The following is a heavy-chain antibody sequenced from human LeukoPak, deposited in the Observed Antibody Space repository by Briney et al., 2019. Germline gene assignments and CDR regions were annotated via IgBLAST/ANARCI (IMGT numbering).Heavy chain of an antibody. CDR3: PRDSTAWPLDRYYFDY. J-gene: IGHJ4*02. Sequence: GGSLRLSCAASGFTFSSFSMNWVRQAPRKGPEWVSSISSSSSYIYYADSVKGRFTISRDNAKNSLYLQMNSLRAEDTAVYYCPRDSTAWPLDRYYFDYWGQGTLVTVSS. V-gene: IGHV3-21*01. CDR2: ISSSSSYI. D-gene: IGHD5-18*01. CDR1: GFTFSSFS.